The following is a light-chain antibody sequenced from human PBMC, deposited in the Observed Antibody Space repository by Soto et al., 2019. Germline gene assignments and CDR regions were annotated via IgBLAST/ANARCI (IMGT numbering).Light chain of an antibody. J-gene: IGKJ5*01. Sequence: DIQMTQSPSSLSASVGDRVTISCQASQDISHFLSWYQQKPWKAPKLLIFDASSLVTGVPSRFSGSGSGTDFTFTISSLQTEDIGTYYCQQHENPPITFGQGTRLEIK. CDR2: DAS. V-gene: IGKV1-33*01. CDR3: QQHENPPIT. CDR1: QDISHF.